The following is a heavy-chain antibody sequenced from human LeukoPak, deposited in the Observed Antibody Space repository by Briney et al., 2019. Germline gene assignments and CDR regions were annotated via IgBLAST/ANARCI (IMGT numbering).Heavy chain of an antibody. D-gene: IGHD1/OR15-1a*01. J-gene: IGHJ4*02. CDR1: GYTFTGYY. Sequence: ASVKVSCKASGYTFTGYYMHWVRQAPGQGLEWMGWINPNSGGTNYAQKFQGRVTMTRDTSISTAYMELSRLRSDDTAVYYCARGELEQYKAAAGFLVYWGQGTLVTVSS. CDR2: INPNSGGT. CDR3: ARGELEQYKAAAGFLVY. V-gene: IGHV1-2*02.